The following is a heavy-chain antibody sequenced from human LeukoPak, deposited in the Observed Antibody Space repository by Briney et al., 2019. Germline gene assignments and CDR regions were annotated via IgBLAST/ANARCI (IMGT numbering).Heavy chain of an antibody. CDR3: ARAGIAAGRWFDP. J-gene: IGHJ5*02. CDR2: INHSGST. V-gene: IGHV4-34*01. D-gene: IGHD6-13*01. CDR1: GGSFSGYY. Sequence: PSETLSLTCAVSGGSFSGYYWRWIRQPPGKGLEWIGEINHSGSTNYNPSLKSRVTISVDTSKNPLSLKLSPVTAADTAVYYCARAGIAAGRWFDPWGQGTLVTVSS.